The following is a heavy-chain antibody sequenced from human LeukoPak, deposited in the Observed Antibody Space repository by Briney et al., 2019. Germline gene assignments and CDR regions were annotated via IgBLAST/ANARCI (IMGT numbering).Heavy chain of an antibody. CDR3: AGRGNGDSF. CDR2: IKQDGSKK. V-gene: IGHV3-7*01. J-gene: IGHJ3*01. D-gene: IGHD2-21*01. CDR1: GFTFSSYG. Sequence: GGSLRLSCAASGFTFSSYGMHWVRQAPGKGLEWVANIKQDGSKKSYVDSVKGRFTISRDNAKNSLYLQMNSLRAEDTAIYYCAGRGNGDSFWGQGTMVTVSS.